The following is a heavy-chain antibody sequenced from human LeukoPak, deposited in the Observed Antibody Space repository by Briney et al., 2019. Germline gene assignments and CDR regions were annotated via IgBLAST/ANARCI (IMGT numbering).Heavy chain of an antibody. V-gene: IGHV3-21*04. J-gene: IGHJ4*02. D-gene: IGHD2-15*01. CDR1: GFTFSSYG. CDR3: AKDWDMAPGY. CDR2: TDSRGSGQ. Sequence: GGSLRLSCAASGFTFSSYGMHWVRQAPGKGLEWVSSTDSRGSGQYYTDSVKGRFTISRDNAKNTLYLQMNSLRAEDTAVYYCAKDWDMAPGYWGQGTLVTVSS.